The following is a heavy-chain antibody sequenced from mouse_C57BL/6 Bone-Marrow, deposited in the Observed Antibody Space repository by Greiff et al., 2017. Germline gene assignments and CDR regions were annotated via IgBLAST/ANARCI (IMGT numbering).Heavy chain of an antibody. CDR1: GFNIKDDY. V-gene: IGHV14-4*01. D-gene: IGHD2-5*01. CDR3: TTYSNPYYAMDY. CDR2: LDPENGDT. J-gene: IGHJ4*01. Sequence: VQLQQSGAELVRPGASVKLSCTASGFNIKDDYMHWVKQRPEQGLEWIGWLDPENGDTEYASKFQGKATITADTSANTAYLQLSSLTSEDTAVYYCTTYSNPYYAMDYWGQGTSVTVSS.